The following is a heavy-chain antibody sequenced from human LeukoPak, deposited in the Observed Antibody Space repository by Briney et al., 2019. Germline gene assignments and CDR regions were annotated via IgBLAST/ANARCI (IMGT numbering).Heavy chain of an antibody. V-gene: IGHV4-38-2*01. D-gene: IGHD6-13*01. CDR2: IFQSGNT. CDR1: GYSISSGYY. J-gene: IGHJ6*03. CDR3: ARQGGSSSPYYYYYMDV. Sequence: SETLSLTCAVSGYSISSGYYWGWFRQPPGKGLEWIGCIFQSGNTYYNPSLKSRVSISVDTSNNHFSLKLTSVTAAVSAVYYCARQGGSSSPYYYYYMDVWGKGTTVTVSS.